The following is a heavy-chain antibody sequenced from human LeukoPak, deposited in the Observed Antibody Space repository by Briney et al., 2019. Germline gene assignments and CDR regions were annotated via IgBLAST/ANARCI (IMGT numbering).Heavy chain of an antibody. CDR1: SYY. V-gene: IGHV4-59*01. D-gene: IGHD2-15*01. Sequence: SYYWSWVQQHPGKGREWVGYIYYRGSTNYHPSLKSRVTISVDTSKNQFSLKLSSVTAADTAVYYCARGRVVVVAAPNYYYYYIDVWGKGTTVTVSS. CDR3: ARGRVVVVAAPNYYYYYIDV. CDR2: IYYRGST. J-gene: IGHJ6*03.